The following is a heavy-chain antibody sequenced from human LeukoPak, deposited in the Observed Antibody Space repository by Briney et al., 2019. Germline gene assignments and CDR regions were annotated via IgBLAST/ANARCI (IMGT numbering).Heavy chain of an antibody. Sequence: ASVKVSCKASGGTFSSYAISWVRQATGQGLEWMGWMNPNSGNTGYAQKFQGRVTMTRNTSISTAYMELSSLRSEDTAVYYCARGQSSSWSGTPNYWGQGTLVTVSS. J-gene: IGHJ4*02. CDR2: MNPNSGNT. CDR3: ARGQSSSWSGTPNY. V-gene: IGHV1-8*02. D-gene: IGHD6-13*01. CDR1: GGTFSSYA.